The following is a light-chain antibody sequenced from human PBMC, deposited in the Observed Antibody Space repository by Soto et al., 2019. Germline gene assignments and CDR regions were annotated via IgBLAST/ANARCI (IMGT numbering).Light chain of an antibody. CDR1: RSDVGSYNF. V-gene: IGLV2-23*01. J-gene: IGLJ2*01. CDR3: CSYAGDSALI. CDR2: EAD. Sequence: QSALTQPASVSGSPGQSITISCTGSRSDVGSYNFVSWYQLLPGKAPRLIIFEADKRPSGVSSRFSGSKSGYPASLTISGLQAEDEADYLCCSYAGDSALIFGGGTKLTVL.